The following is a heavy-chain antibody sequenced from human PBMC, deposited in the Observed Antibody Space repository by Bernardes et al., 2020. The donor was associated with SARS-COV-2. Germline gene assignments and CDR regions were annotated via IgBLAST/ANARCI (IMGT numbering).Heavy chain of an antibody. Sequence: ASVTVSCKSSGYTFTTYYMHWVRQARGQGREGVGWSNANSGFPNYAQKFQGRVTMTRDTSTSTAYMELSSLRLDDTAMYFCARDYYGSGSYTDYWGQGTLVTVSS. CDR3: ARDYYGSGSYTDY. J-gene: IGHJ4*02. CDR2: SNANSGFP. D-gene: IGHD3-10*01. V-gene: IGHV1-2*02. CDR1: GYTFTTYY.